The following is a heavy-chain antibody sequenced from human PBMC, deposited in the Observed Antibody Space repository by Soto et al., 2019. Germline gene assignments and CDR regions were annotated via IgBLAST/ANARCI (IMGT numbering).Heavy chain of an antibody. CDR3: ARVRHNWNFVDY. CDR2: IAYSGDT. J-gene: IGHJ4*02. V-gene: IGHV4-31*11. Sequence: PSETLSLTCAVSGGSIISADSYWFWIRKHPGKGLEWIGYIAYSGDTYYNPSLRSRVTISVDTSKNQFSLKLSSVTAADTAVYYCARVRHNWNFVDYWGQGTLVTVSS. D-gene: IGHD1-7*01. CDR1: GGSIISADSY.